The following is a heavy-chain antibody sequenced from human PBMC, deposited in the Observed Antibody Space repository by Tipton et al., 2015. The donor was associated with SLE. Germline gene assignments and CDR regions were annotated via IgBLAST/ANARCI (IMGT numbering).Heavy chain of an antibody. CDR2: IYYSGTT. J-gene: IGHJ4*02. D-gene: IGHD3-10*01. CDR3: ARDLAPYYYGSGSYIGYFDS. CDR1: GVSISSGFFH. V-gene: IGHV4-31*11. Sequence: TLSLTCAVSGVSISSGFFHWTWIRQHRGKGLEWIGYIYYSGTTLYNPSLKSRITMSIDTSKNQFSLELSSVTAADTAVYYCARDLAPYYYGSGSYIGYFDSWGPGTLVTVSS.